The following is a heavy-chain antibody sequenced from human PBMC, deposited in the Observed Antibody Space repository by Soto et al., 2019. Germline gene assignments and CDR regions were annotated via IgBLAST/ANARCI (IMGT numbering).Heavy chain of an antibody. Sequence: PSETLSLTCAVSGGSISSGGYSWGWIRQPPGKGLEWIGYIYHSGSTYYNPSLKSRVTISVDRSKNQFSLKLSSVTAADTAVYYCARAGGTMVRGVIFRWFDPWGQGTLVTVSS. CDR1: GGSISSGGYS. V-gene: IGHV4-30-2*01. D-gene: IGHD3-10*01. CDR3: ARAGGTMVRGVIFRWFDP. J-gene: IGHJ5*02. CDR2: IYHSGST.